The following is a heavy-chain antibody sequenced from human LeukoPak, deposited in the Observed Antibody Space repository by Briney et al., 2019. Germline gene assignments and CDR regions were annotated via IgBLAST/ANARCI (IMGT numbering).Heavy chain of an antibody. CDR3: AKPYGSRDPNFDH. J-gene: IGHJ4*02. CDR2: ISYDGSNK. V-gene: IGHV3-30*18. CDR1: GFTFSSYG. D-gene: IGHD2-2*01. Sequence: GGSLRLSCAASGFTFSSYGMHWVRQAPGKGLEWVAVISYDGSNKYYADSVKGRFTISRDNSKDTLYLQMNTLRVEDTAVYYCAKPYGSRDPNFDHWGQGTLDTVSS.